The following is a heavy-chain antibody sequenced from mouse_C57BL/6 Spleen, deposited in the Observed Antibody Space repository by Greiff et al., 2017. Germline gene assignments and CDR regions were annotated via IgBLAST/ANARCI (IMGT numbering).Heavy chain of an antibody. CDR3: TRAIYYYGSSTNYAMDY. D-gene: IGHD1-1*01. CDR1: GFTFSSYA. V-gene: IGHV5-9-1*02. J-gene: IGHJ4*01. CDR2: ISSGGDYI. Sequence: EVKVVDSGEGLVKPGGSLKLSCAASGFTFSSYAMSWVRQTPEKRLEWVAYISSGGDYIYYADTVKGRFTISRDNARNTLYLQMSSLKSEDTAMYYCTRAIYYYGSSTNYAMDYWGQGTSVTVAS.